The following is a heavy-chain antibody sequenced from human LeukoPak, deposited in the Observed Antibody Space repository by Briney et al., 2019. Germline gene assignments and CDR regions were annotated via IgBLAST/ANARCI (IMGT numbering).Heavy chain of an antibody. V-gene: IGHV1-2*02. CDR1: GYTFTGYY. J-gene: IGHJ4*02. CDR2: INPNSGGT. Sequence: ASVKVSCKASGYTFTGYYMHWVRQAPGQGLEWMGWINPNSGGTNYAQKFQGRVTMTRDTSISTAYMELSRLRSDDTAVYYCARDLGYGSGSYWLWGQRTLVTVSS. CDR3: ARDLGYGSGSYWL. D-gene: IGHD3-10*01.